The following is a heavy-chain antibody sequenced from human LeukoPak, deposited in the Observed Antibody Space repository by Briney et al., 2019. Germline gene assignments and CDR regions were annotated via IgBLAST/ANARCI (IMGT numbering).Heavy chain of an antibody. Sequence: SETLSLTCTVSGGSISSSSYYWGWIRQPPGKGLEWIGSICYSGSTYYNPSLKSRVTISVDTSKNQFSLKLSSVTAADTAVYYCAKDRIAYSGYAYDYWGQGTLVTVSS. V-gene: IGHV4-39*02. CDR2: ICYSGST. CDR3: AKDRIAYSGYAYDY. D-gene: IGHD5-12*01. CDR1: GGSISSSSYY. J-gene: IGHJ4*02.